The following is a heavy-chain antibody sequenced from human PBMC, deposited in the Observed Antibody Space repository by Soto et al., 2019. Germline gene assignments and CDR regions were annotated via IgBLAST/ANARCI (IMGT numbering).Heavy chain of an antibody. CDR1: GYTFTRDQ. CDR2: IEPSGGQT. Sequence: QAQLVQSGAEVKKPGASVKVSCKASGYTFTRDQIHWVRQSPGQGLAWMGMIEPSGGQTNYAQKFQARRTLSSDTSTSTVYMALRSLRSEETAIYFCGRVRRSLLSMTDLHTWGQGTLVTVS. CDR3: GRVRRSLLSMTDLHT. V-gene: IGHV1-46*01. D-gene: IGHD3-22*01. J-gene: IGHJ5*02.